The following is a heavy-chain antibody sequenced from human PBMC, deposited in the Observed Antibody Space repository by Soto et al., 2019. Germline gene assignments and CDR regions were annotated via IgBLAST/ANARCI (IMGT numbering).Heavy chain of an antibody. J-gene: IGHJ4*02. CDR3: ARHPGSPYFDY. CDR2: IYYSGST. V-gene: IGHV4-59*01. D-gene: IGHD6-6*01. Sequence: SETLSLTCTVSGGSISSYYWSWIRQPPGKGLEWSGYIYYSGSTNYNPSLKSRVTISVDTSKNQFSLKLSSVTAADTAVYYCARHPGSPYFDYWGQGTLVTVSS. CDR1: GGSISSYY.